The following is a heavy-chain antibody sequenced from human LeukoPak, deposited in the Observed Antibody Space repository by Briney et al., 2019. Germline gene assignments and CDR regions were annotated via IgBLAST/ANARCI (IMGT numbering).Heavy chain of an antibody. Sequence: ASVKVSCKSSGYTFTGYYMHWVRQAPGQGLEWMGWINPKSGGTKYAQKFQGRVTMTRDTSISTAYMDLSSLRSDDTAVYYCARDRGLDARLYHYYYYMDVWGKGTTVTVSS. CDR1: GYTFTGYY. J-gene: IGHJ6*03. V-gene: IGHV1-2*02. CDR2: INPKSGGT. CDR3: ARDRGLDARLYHYYYYMDV. D-gene: IGHD6-19*01.